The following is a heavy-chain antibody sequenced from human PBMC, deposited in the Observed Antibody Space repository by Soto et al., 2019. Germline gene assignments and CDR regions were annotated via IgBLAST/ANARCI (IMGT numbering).Heavy chain of an antibody. CDR2: IIPIFGTA. Sequence: QVQLVQSGAEVKKPGSSVKVSCKASGGTFSSYAISWVRQAPGQGLERMGGIIPIFGTANYAQKFQGRVTITADDSPRTAYMELSSLRSEDTAVYYCARVRYYDSSGPGAIDYWGQGTMVTVSS. CDR1: GGTFSSYA. J-gene: IGHJ4*02. CDR3: ARVRYYDSSGPGAIDY. V-gene: IGHV1-69*01. D-gene: IGHD3-22*01.